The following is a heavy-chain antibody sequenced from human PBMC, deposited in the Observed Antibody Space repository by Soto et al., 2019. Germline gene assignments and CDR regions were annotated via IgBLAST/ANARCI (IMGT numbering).Heavy chain of an antibody. V-gene: IGHV3-23*01. CDR3: AKLHDFWSGYTDY. Sequence: EVQLLESGGGLVQPGGSLRLSCAASGFTFSSYAMSWVRQAPGKGLEWVSAISGSGGSTYYADSVKGRFTISRDNSKNTLYRQMNSLRAEDTAVYYCAKLHDFWSGYTDYWGQGTLVTVSS. J-gene: IGHJ4*02. D-gene: IGHD3-3*01. CDR2: ISGSGGST. CDR1: GFTFSSYA.